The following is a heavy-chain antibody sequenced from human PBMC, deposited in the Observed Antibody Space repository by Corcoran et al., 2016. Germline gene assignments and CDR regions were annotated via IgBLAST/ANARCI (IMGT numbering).Heavy chain of an antibody. D-gene: IGHD3-10*01. J-gene: IGHJ4*02. Sequence: QVQLVESGGGVVQPGRSLRLSCAASGFTFSSYGMHWVRQAPGKGLEWVAVIWYDGSNKYYADSVKGRFTISRDNSKNTLYLQMNRLRAEATAVYYCARQDNGSGSYYNVWFDYWGQGTLVTVSS. CDR1: GFTFSSYG. CDR3: ARQDNGSGSYYNVWFDY. V-gene: IGHV3-33*01. CDR2: IWYDGSNK.